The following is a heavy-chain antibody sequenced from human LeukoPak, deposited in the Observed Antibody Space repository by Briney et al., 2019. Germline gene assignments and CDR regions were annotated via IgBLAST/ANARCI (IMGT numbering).Heavy chain of an antibody. V-gene: IGHV3-30-3*01. CDR3: AREANGYYFDY. J-gene: IGHJ4*02. CDR1: GFTFSSYA. D-gene: IGHD2-8*01. Sequence: GGSLRLSCAASGFTFSSYAMHWVRQAPGKGLEWVAVISYDGSNKYYADSVKGRFTISRDNSKNTLYLQMNSLGAEDTAVYYCAREANGYYFDYWGQGTLVTVSS. CDR2: ISYDGSNK.